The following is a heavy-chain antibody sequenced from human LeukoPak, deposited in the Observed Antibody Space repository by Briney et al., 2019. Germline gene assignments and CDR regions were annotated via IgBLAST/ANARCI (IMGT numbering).Heavy chain of an antibody. CDR1: GFTFSNYA. V-gene: IGHV3-74*03. J-gene: IGHJ4*02. CDR2: ITSDGSST. D-gene: IGHD2-2*01. Sequence: GGSLRLSCAVSGFTFSNYAMSWVRQAPGKGLVWVARITSDGSSTTYAESVKGRFTISRDNAKNTLYLQMNSLRAEDTAVYYCARDWYHAIDYWGQGTLVTVSS. CDR3: ARDWYHAIDY.